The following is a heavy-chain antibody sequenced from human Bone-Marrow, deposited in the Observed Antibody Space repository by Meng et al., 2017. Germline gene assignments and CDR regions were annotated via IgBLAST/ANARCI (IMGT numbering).Heavy chain of an antibody. CDR2: VGDSDHTT. D-gene: IGHD3-10*01. V-gene: IGHV3-23*01. CDR1: GFTFSSYE. CDR3: AKDRRRDPDYYGSGNPDY. Sequence: GESLKISCAASGFTFSSYEMNWVRQAPGKGLEWVSVVGDSDHTTYYADFVKGRFTISRDNSKNTLYLQMNSLRAEDTAIYYCAKDRRRDPDYYGSGNPDYWGQGTTVTVSS. J-gene: IGHJ4*02.